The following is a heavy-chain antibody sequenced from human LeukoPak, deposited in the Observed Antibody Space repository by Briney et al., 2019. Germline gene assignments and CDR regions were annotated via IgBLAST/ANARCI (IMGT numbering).Heavy chain of an antibody. CDR1: GFTVSSNY. J-gene: IGHJ4*02. Sequence: GGSLRLSCAASGFTVSSNYMSWVRQAPGKGLEWVSSISSSSTYIYYADSVKGQFTISRGNSKNTLYLQMNSLRAEDTAVYYCAKDRAPYSGSSYGSPYFDYWGQGILVTVSS. CDR2: ISSSSTYI. V-gene: IGHV3-21*01. CDR3: AKDRAPYSGSSYGSPYFDY. D-gene: IGHD1-26*01.